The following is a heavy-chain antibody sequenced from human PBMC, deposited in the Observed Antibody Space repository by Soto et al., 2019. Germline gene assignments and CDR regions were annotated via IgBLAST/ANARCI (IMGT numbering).Heavy chain of an antibody. Sequence: QLQLQESGPGLVKPSETLSLTCTVSGGSVSSSSYYWGWVRQPPGKGLEWIGSVYYSGSTYYNPSPESRVTISVDKSKNLFSLKLMSLSAADTAVYYCGRLEGLATISYYFDYWGQGALVTVSS. J-gene: IGHJ4*02. D-gene: IGHD3-9*01. CDR2: VYYSGST. V-gene: IGHV4-39*01. CDR1: GGSVSSSSYY. CDR3: GRLEGLATISYYFDY.